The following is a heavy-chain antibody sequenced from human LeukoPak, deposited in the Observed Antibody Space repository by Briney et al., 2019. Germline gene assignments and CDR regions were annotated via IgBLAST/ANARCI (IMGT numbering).Heavy chain of an antibody. CDR1: GFTFSDHY. V-gene: IGHV3-72*01. Sequence: GGSLRLSCAASGFTFSDHYIDWVRQAPGKGLEWVGRSRDKGDSYTTAYAASVRGRFTISRDDSKNSLYLQMNSLKIEDTAVYYCTKLARAPRDFDYWGQGTLVTVSS. D-gene: IGHD3-10*01. CDR2: SRDKGDSYTT. J-gene: IGHJ4*01. CDR3: TKLARAPRDFDY.